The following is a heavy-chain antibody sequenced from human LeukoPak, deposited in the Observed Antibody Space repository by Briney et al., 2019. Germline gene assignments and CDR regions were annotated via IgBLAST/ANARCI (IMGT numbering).Heavy chain of an antibody. V-gene: IGHV3-23*01. CDR2: ISGSGGST. CDR1: GFTFSSYS. D-gene: IGHD3-22*01. CDR3: AKGIDRRGDAFDI. J-gene: IGHJ3*02. Sequence: GGSLRLSCAASGFTFSSYSMNWVRQAPGKGLEWVSAISGSGGSTYYADSVKGRFTISRDNSKNTLYLQMNSLRAEDTAVYYCAKGIDRRGDAFDIWGQGTMVTVSS.